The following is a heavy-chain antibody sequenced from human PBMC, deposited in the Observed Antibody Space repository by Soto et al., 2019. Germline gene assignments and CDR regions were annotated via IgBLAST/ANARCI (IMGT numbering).Heavy chain of an antibody. CDR3: ARDAQIGHGYSVYHTY. CDR1: GYTFTSYY. V-gene: IGHV1-46*01. Sequence: GASVKVSCKASGYTFTSYYMHWVRQAPGQGLEWMGIINPSGGSTSYAQKFQDRVTMTRDTSTSTVYMELNSLRSEDTAVYFCARDAQIGHGYSVYHTYWGQGTLVTVSS. CDR2: INPSGGST. J-gene: IGHJ4*02. D-gene: IGHD5-12*01.